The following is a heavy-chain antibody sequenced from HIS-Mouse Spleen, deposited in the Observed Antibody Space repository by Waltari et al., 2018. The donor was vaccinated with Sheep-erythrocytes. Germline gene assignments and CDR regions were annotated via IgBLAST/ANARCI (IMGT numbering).Heavy chain of an antibody. CDR1: GYTFTSYD. V-gene: IGHV1-8*01. D-gene: IGHD5-12*01. CDR3: ARCHYSGYDFDY. CDR2: INPTRGNT. Sequence: QVQLVQSGAEVKKPGASVKVSCKASGYTFTSYDINWVRQATGQGLEWMGWINPTRGNTGYAQKFQGRVTMTRNTSRSTAYMELSSLRSEDTAVYYCARCHYSGYDFDYWGQGTLVTVSS. J-gene: IGHJ4*02.